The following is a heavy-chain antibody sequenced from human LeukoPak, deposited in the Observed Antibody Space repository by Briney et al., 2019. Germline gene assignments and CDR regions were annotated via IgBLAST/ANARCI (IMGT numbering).Heavy chain of an antibody. CDR3: ARRLDYGGNSHGY. J-gene: IGHJ4*02. Sequence: GESLKISCRGSGYGFTSYWIVWVRQMPGKGLEWMGVIYPGDSDTRYSPSFQAVVTISADKSISTAYLQWSSLEASDTAIYYCARRLDYGGNSHGYRGQGTLVTVPS. CDR2: IYPGDSDT. V-gene: IGHV5-51*01. CDR1: GYGFTSYW. D-gene: IGHD4-23*01.